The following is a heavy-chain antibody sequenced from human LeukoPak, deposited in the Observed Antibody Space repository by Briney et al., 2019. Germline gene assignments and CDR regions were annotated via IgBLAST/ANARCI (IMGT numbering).Heavy chain of an antibody. V-gene: IGHV4-59*01. Sequence: SETLSLTCTVSGGSISSYYWSWIRQPPGKGLEWIGYIYYSGSTNYNPSLKSRVTISVDTSKNQFSLKLSSVTAADTAVYYCARTGSGSVPFDYWGQGTLVTVSS. CDR2: IYYSGST. CDR1: GGSISSYY. J-gene: IGHJ4*02. CDR3: ARTGSGSVPFDY. D-gene: IGHD3-10*01.